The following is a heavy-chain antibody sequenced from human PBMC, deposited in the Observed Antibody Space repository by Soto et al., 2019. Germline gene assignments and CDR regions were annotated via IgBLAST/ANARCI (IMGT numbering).Heavy chain of an antibody. V-gene: IGHV1-69*12. J-gene: IGHJ6*02. CDR2: IIPIFGTA. CDR1: GGTFSSYA. Sequence: QVQLVQSGAEVKKPGSSVKVSCKASGGTFSSYAISWVRQAPRQGLEWMGGIIPIFGTANYAQKFQGRVTITADESTSTAYMELSSLRSEDTAVYYCARNPGHVRTYGMDVWGQGTTVTVSS. CDR3: ARNPGHVRTYGMDV. D-gene: IGHD3-10*01.